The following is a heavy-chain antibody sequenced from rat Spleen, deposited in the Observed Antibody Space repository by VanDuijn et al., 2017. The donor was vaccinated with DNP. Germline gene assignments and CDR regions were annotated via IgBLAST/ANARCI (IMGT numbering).Heavy chain of an antibody. CDR1: GFTSINNW. Sequence: EGRLLESGGGLLQPGGSLKLPCLASGFTSINNWMAWFRQVPGRGLEWVASITSSGGSTYYPDSVKGRFTISRDNAKSTLYLQMNSLKSEDTATYYCARQYNSGYGAMDAWGQGTSVTVSS. CDR2: ITSSGGST. V-gene: IGHV5-31*01. J-gene: IGHJ4*01. D-gene: IGHD4-3*01. CDR3: ARQYNSGYGAMDA.